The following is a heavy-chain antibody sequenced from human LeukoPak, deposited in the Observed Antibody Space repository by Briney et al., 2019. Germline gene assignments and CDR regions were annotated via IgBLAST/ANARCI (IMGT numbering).Heavy chain of an antibody. D-gene: IGHD2-2*02. CDR2: IYYSGGT. J-gene: IGHJ4*02. CDR3: ARGACSTTSCYNMYFDS. Sequence: SETLSLTCTVSGGSISSGGYYWSWIRQHPGKGLEWIGYIYYSGGTYYNPSLKSRVTMSVDTSKNQFSLKLNSLTAADTAVYYCARGACSTTSCYNMYFDSWGQGTLVTVSS. CDR1: GGSISSGGYY. V-gene: IGHV4-31*03.